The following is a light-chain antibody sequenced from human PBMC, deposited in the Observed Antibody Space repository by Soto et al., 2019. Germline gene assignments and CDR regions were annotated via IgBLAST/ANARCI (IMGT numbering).Light chain of an antibody. Sequence: DIQVTQSPSSLSASVGDRVTITCRASQSIFNYLNWYQQKPGKAPKLLIYAASSLQSGVPSRFSGGGAGTDSTLTISSLQPEDFATYYCQQSYSSPWTFGLGTKVEIK. CDR2: AAS. CDR1: QSIFNY. CDR3: QQSYSSPWT. J-gene: IGKJ1*01. V-gene: IGKV1-39*01.